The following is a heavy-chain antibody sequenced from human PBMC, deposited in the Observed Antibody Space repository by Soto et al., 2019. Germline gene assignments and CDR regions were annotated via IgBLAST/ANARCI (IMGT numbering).Heavy chain of an antibody. V-gene: IGHV1-69*13. J-gene: IGHJ6*02. CDR1: GGTFSSYA. CDR2: IIPIFGTA. CDR3: ARMTADTIFGVVIPPDYYYGMDV. Sequence: SVKVSCKVSGGTFSSYAISWVRQAPGQGLEWMGGIIPIFGTANYAQKFQGRVTITADESTSTAYMELSSLRSEDTAVYYCARMTADTIFGVVIPPDYYYGMDVWGQGTTVTVSS. D-gene: IGHD3-3*01.